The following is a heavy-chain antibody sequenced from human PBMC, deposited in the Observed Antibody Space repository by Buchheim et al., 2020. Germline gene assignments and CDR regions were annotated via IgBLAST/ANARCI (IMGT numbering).Heavy chain of an antibody. CDR2: INHSGST. D-gene: IGHD5-12*01. V-gene: IGHV4-34*01. CDR3: ARAVMATIYYYYYYGMDV. J-gene: IGHJ6*02. Sequence: QVQLQQWGAGLLKPSETLSLTCAVYGGSFSGYYWSWIRQPPGKGLEWIEEINHSGSTNYNPSLKSRVTISVDTSKNQFSLKLSSVTAADTAVYYCARAVMATIYYYYYYGMDVWGQGTT. CDR1: GGSFSGYY.